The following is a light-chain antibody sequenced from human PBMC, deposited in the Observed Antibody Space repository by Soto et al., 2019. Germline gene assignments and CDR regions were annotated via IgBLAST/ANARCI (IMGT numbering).Light chain of an antibody. CDR3: QQDNSYPYT. CDR2: KAS. Sequence: DIQMTQSPSTLSASVGDRVTITCRASQSISSWLAWYQQKPGKAPKHLIYKASSLESGVPSRFSGSGSGTEFTLTISSLQPDDFATYYCQQDNSYPYTFGQGTKLEIK. J-gene: IGKJ2*01. V-gene: IGKV1-5*03. CDR1: QSISSW.